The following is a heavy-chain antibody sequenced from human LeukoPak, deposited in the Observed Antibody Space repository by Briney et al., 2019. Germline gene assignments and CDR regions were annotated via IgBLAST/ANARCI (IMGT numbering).Heavy chain of an antibody. CDR3: ARDPGIAAAGTVYYYYYYMDV. V-gene: IGHV1-46*01. CDR2: ISPSGGST. J-gene: IGHJ6*03. Sequence: GASVKVSCKAFGYTFTSNYMHWVRQAPGQGPEWMGVISPSGGSTTYAQKFQGRVTLTRDMSTGTDYLELSSLRSEDTAVYYCARDPGIAAAGTVYYYYYYMDVWGKGTTVTVSS. D-gene: IGHD6-13*01. CDR1: GYTFTSNY.